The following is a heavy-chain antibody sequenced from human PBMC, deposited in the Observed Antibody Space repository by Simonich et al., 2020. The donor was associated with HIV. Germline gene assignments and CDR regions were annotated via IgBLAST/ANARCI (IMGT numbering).Heavy chain of an antibody. V-gene: IGHV1-8*02. Sequence: QVQLVQSGAEVKKPGASVKVSCKASGYTFTSYDIHWVRQATGQGLEWMGWMNPNSGNTDYAQKFQGRVTMTRDTSINTAYMELSSLKSEDTAVYYCARALRWFDPWGQGTLVTVSS. CDR3: ARALRWFDP. J-gene: IGHJ5*02. CDR2: MNPNSGNT. D-gene: IGHD3-16*02. CDR1: GYTFTSYD.